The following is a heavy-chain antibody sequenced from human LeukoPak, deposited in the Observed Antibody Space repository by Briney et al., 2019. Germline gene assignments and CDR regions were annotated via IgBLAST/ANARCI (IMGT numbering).Heavy chain of an antibody. D-gene: IGHD3-22*01. CDR2: IIPVLGIA. J-gene: IGHJ4*02. V-gene: IGHV1-69*04. CDR3: ARSYYDSSGYYFGY. Sequence: SVKVSCKASGGTFSSYAISWVQQAPGQGLEWMGRIIPVLGIANHAQKFQGRVTITADKSTSTAYMELSSLRSEDTAVYYCARSYYDSSGYYFGYWGQGTLVTVSS. CDR1: GGTFSSYA.